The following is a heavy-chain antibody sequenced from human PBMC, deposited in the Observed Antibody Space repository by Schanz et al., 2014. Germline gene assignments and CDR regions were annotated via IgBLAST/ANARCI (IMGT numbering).Heavy chain of an antibody. CDR3: ARDDKRYFYWLSTFDL. D-gene: IGHD3-9*01. CDR2: INSDGRST. Sequence: EVQLVESGGGLVQPGGSLRLSCAASGFTFNDYWMHWVRQAPGKGLGWVSRINSDGRSTNYTDSVKGRFTVSRDNSKNTLYLQLNSLRAEDTAVYYCARDDKRYFYWLSTFDLWGEGTMVAVSS. J-gene: IGHJ3*01. V-gene: IGHV3-74*01. CDR1: GFTFNDYW.